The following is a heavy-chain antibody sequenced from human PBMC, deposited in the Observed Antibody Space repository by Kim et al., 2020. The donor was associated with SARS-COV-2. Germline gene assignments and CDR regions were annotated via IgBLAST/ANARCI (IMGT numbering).Heavy chain of an antibody. J-gene: IGHJ6*02. V-gene: IGHV4-31*03. CDR2: IYYSGST. CDR3: ARGKRWRDLRNRTIPYYYYGMDV. CDR1: GGSISSGGYY. D-gene: IGHD5-12*01. Sequence: SETLSLTCTVSGGSISSGGYYWSWIRQHPGKGLEWIGYIYYSGSTYYNPSLKSRVTISVDTSKNQFSLKLSSVTAADTAVYYCARGKRWRDLRNRTIPYYYYGMDVWGQGTTVTVSS.